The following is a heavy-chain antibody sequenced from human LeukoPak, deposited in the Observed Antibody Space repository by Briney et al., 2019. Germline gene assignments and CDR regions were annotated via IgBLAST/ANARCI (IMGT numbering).Heavy chain of an antibody. Sequence: KTGGSLRLSCAASGFTFSNVWMNWVRQAPGKGLEWVGRIKSKTDGGTTDYAAPVKGRFTISRDDSKNTLYLQMNSLKTEDTAVYYCSAQPFWSGYYAFDYWGQGTLVTVSS. D-gene: IGHD3-3*01. CDR1: GFTFSNVW. CDR2: IKSKTDGGTT. CDR3: SAQPFWSGYYAFDY. J-gene: IGHJ4*02. V-gene: IGHV3-15*07.